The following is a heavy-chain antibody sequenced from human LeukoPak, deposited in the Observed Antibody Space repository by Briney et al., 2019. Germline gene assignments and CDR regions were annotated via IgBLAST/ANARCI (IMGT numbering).Heavy chain of an antibody. Sequence: GASVKVSCKASGYMFTGYYIHWVRQAPGQGLGWMGWINPNSGVTKYAQKFQGRVTMTRDTSISTVYMEVSRLRSDDTAVYYCARDALNYGHLSPFDSWGQGTLVTVSS. CDR1: GYMFTGYY. CDR2: INPNSGVT. CDR3: ARDALNYGHLSPFDS. J-gene: IGHJ4*02. V-gene: IGHV1-2*02. D-gene: IGHD3-10*01.